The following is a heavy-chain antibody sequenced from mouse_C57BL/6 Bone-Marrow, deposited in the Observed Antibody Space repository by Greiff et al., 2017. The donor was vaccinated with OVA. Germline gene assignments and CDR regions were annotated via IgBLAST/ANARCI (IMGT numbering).Heavy chain of an antibody. CDR3: ARESWDVYFDY. CDR1: GFTFSSYA. Sequence: EVKLMESGGGLVKPGGSLKLSCAASGFTFSSYAMSWVRQTPEKRLEWVATISAGGSYTSYPDNVKGRFTISRDNAKNNLYLQMSHLKSEDTAMYFCARESWDVYFDYWGQGTTLTVSS. J-gene: IGHJ2*01. D-gene: IGHD4-1*01. CDR2: ISAGGSYT. V-gene: IGHV5-4*01.